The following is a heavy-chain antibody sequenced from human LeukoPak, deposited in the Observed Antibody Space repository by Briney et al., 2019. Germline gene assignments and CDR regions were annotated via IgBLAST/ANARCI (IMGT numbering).Heavy chain of an antibody. CDR1: GYSISSGYY. J-gene: IGHJ6*02. D-gene: IGHD3-9*01. CDR3: ARGGGYDILTGSKDGMDV. CDR2: IYHSGST. Sequence: SGTLSLTCTVSGYSISSGYYWGWIRQPPGKGLEWIGSIYHSGSTYYNPSLKSRVTISVDTSKNQFSLKLSSVTAADTAVYYCARGGGYDILTGSKDGMDVWGQGTTVTVSS. V-gene: IGHV4-38-2*02.